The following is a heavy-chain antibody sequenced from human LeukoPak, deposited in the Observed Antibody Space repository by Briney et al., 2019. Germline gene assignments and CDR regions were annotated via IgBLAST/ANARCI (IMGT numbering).Heavy chain of an antibody. CDR3: AKDPTKYGGSDY. CDR2: ISGSGSST. V-gene: IGHV3-23*01. J-gene: IGHJ4*02. D-gene: IGHD5-12*01. CDR1: GFTFSSYA. Sequence: GGSLRLSCAASGFTFSSYAMSWVRQAPGKGLEWASAISGSGSSTYYADSVKGRFTISRDNSKNTLYLQMNSLRAEDTAVYYCAKDPTKYGGSDYWGQGTLVTVSS.